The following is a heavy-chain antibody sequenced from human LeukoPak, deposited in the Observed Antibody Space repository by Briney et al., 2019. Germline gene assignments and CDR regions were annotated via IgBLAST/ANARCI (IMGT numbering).Heavy chain of an antibody. V-gene: IGHV5-51*01. CDR1: GYSFTSYW. J-gene: IGHJ4*02. D-gene: IGHD6-13*01. CDR2: IYPGDSDT. CDR3: ARRPRIAAAATLTHFDY. Sequence: GESLKISCKGSGYSFTSYWIGWVRQMPGKGLEWMGIIYPGDSDTRYSPSFQGQVTISADKSISTAYLQWSSLKAPDTAMYYCARRPRIAAAATLTHFDYWGQGTLVTVSS.